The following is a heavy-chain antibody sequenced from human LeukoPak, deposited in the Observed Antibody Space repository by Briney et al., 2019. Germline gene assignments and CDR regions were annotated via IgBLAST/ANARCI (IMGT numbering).Heavy chain of an antibody. V-gene: IGHV3-23*01. CDR1: GFAFSGFA. CDR3: AKLDSSGWYLGGGNDAFDI. D-gene: IGHD6-19*01. Sequence: GGSLRLSCSASGFAFSGFAMGWVRQAPGKGLEWVSAISGSGGSTYYADSVKGRFTISRDNSKNTLYLQMNSLRAEDTAVYYCAKLDSSGWYLGGGNDAFDIWGQGTMVTVSS. J-gene: IGHJ3*02. CDR2: ISGSGGST.